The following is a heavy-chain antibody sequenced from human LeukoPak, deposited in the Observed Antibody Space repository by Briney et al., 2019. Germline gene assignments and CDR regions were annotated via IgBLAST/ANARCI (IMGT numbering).Heavy chain of an antibody. CDR1: GFTFSNYA. V-gene: IGHV3-23*01. CDR3: ARAPGPPLTTVTEGFLDY. D-gene: IGHD4-17*01. Sequence: GGSLRLPCAASGFTFSNYAMSWVRQAPGKGLEWVSTISGGVGYTYYADSVKGRFTISRDNSKNTLYLQMNSLRAEDTAVYYCARAPGPPLTTVTEGFLDYWGQGTLVTVSS. J-gene: IGHJ4*02. CDR2: ISGGVGYT.